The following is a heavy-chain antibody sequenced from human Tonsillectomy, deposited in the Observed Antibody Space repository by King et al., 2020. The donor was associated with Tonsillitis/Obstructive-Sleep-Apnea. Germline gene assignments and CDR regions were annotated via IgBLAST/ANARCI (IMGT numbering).Heavy chain of an antibody. CDR2: IYSGGST. V-gene: IGHV3-66*01. CDR3: ARDTSSWFRADY. J-gene: IGHJ4*01. D-gene: IGHD2-2*01. CDR1: GFSVSRDY. Sequence: VQLVESGGGLVQPGGSLRLSCAASGFSVSRDYMSWVRQAPGTGLEWVSVIYSGGSTFYADSVKGRFTISRDDSKNTLYLQMDSLRAEDTAVYYCARDTSSWFRADYWGHGTLVTVAS.